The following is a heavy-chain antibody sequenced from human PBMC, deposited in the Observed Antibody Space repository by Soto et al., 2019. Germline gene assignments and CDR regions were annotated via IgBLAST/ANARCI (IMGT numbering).Heavy chain of an antibody. CDR3: ARYSDCHSTSCFFPPHV. Sequence: PGGSLRLSCSASGFTFSDENMSWVRQVPGKGLEWVSGISGGGSYIFYADSVQGRFSISRDNPKNSLFLEMNSLRVEDTAVYYCARYSDCHSTSCFFPPHVWGQGTTVTVS. CDR1: GFTFSDEN. CDR2: ISGGGSYI. V-gene: IGHV3-21*06. J-gene: IGHJ6*02. D-gene: IGHD2-2*01.